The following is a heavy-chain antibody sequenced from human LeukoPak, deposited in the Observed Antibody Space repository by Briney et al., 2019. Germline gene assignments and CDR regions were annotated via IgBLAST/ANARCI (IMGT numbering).Heavy chain of an antibody. CDR3: SKTSKYTTSPIDN. CDR1: GFTFSRYD. D-gene: IGHD6-6*01. Sequence: GGSLRLSCTASGFTFSRYDMSWVRQAPGKGLEWVSGISDSAGTTYYADSVKGRFTISRDNSKNTLYLQMNSLRAEDTAVYYCSKTSKYTTSPIDNWGQGTLVTVSS. V-gene: IGHV3-23*01. CDR2: ISDSAGTT. J-gene: IGHJ4*02.